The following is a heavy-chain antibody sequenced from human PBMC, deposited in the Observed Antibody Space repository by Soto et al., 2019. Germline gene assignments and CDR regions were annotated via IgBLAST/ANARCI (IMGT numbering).Heavy chain of an antibody. D-gene: IGHD3-3*01. CDR2: IYSGGSK. Sequence: GGSLRLSCAASGFTVSSNYMSWVRQAPGKGLEWVSVIYSGGSKYYADSVKGRFTISRDNSKNTLYLQMNSLRAEDTAVYYCARGTDYDFWSGLDYWGQGTLVTVSS. CDR3: ARGTDYDFWSGLDY. CDR1: GFTVSSNY. J-gene: IGHJ4*02. V-gene: IGHV3-53*01.